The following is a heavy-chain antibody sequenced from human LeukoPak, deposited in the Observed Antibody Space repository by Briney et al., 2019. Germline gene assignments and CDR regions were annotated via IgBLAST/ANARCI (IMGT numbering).Heavy chain of an antibody. CDR3: AKERPQTTSFDY. CDR2: ISGSGANT. J-gene: IGHJ4*02. Sequence: GGSLRLSCAATGFTFSTYPMNWVRQAPGKGLEWVSTISGSGANTYYADSVKGRFTISRDNSRNTLYLQMNSLRAEDTAIYYCAKERPQTTSFDYWGQGTLVTVSS. CDR1: GFTFSTYP. V-gene: IGHV3-23*01. D-gene: IGHD2/OR15-2a*01.